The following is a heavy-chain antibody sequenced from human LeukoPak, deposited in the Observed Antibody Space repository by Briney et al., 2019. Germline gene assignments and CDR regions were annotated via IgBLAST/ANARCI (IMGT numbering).Heavy chain of an antibody. CDR2: IKQDESEE. Sequence: GGSLRLSCAASGFTFSSYWMSWVRQAPGKGLEWVANIKQDESEEYYVDSVKGRFTISRDNSKNTLYVQVNSLGTEDTAAYYCAKGSYYDSSGSFYFDYWGQGTLVTVSS. CDR1: GFTFSSYW. CDR3: AKGSYYDSSGSFYFDY. D-gene: IGHD3-22*01. V-gene: IGHV3-7*03. J-gene: IGHJ4*02.